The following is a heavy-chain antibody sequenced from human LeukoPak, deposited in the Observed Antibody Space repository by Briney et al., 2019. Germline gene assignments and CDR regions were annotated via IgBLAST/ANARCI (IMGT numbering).Heavy chain of an antibody. V-gene: IGHV3-64*02. CDR2: ISSNGGPT. J-gene: IGHJ4*02. CDR1: GFTFSSYA. CDR3: AKVGSGWPGYYFDY. D-gene: IGHD6-19*01. Sequence: GGSLRLSCAASGFTFSSYAMHWVRLSPGKGLEYVSGISSNGGPTSYADSVQGRFTISRDNSKNTLYLQMGSLRGEDMAVYYCAKVGSGWPGYYFDYWGQGPLVTVSS.